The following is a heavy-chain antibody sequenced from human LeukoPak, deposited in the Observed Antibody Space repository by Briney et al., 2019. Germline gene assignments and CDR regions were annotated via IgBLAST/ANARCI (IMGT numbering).Heavy chain of an antibody. J-gene: IGHJ4*02. D-gene: IGHD3-10*01. Sequence: SETLSLTCAVSGGSISGSSYFWGWIRQPPGKGLEWIGSIYYSGNTYYNPSLKSRVTISVDTSKNQFSLKLSSVTAADTAVYYCARLKEGIDYWGQGTLVTVSS. CDR1: GGSISGSSYF. CDR3: ARLKEGIDY. V-gene: IGHV4-39*01. CDR2: IYYSGNT.